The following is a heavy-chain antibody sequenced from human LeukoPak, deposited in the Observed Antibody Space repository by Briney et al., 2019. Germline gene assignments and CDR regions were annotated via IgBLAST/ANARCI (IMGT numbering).Heavy chain of an antibody. D-gene: IGHD3-10*01. CDR1: GGSISSSSYY. CDR3: ARGIPHGGLLWFGDSYYYYMDV. Sequence: SETLSLTCTVSGGSISSSSYYWGWIRQPPGKGLEWIGSIYYSGSTYYNPSLKSRVTISVDTSKNQFSLKLSSVTAADTAVYYCARGIPHGGLLWFGDSYYYYMDVWGKGTTVTISS. CDR2: IYYSGST. V-gene: IGHV4-39*01. J-gene: IGHJ6*03.